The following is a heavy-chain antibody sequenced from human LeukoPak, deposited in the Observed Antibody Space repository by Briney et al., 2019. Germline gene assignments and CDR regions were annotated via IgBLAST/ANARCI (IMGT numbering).Heavy chain of an antibody. D-gene: IGHD3-10*01. CDR2: INTNTGNP. CDR1: GYTFTSYA. Sequence: ASVKVSCKASGYTFTSYAMNWVRQAPGQGLEWMGWINTNTGNPTYAQGFTGRFVFSLDTSVSTAYLQIRSLKAEDTAVYFCARRSMVQHLDVWGKGTTVIVSS. CDR3: ARRSMVQHLDV. J-gene: IGHJ6*04. V-gene: IGHV7-4-1*02.